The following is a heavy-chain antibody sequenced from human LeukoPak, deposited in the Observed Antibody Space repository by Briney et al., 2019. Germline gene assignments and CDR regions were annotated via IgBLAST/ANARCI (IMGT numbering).Heavy chain of an antibody. CDR1: GYTFTGYY. Sequence: ASVKVSCKASGYTFTGYYMHWVRQAPGQGLEWMGWINPNSGGTNYAQKFQGRVTMTRDTSISTAYMELSRLRSDDTAVYYCARDIYYYASGGLPYWGQGTLVTVSS. CDR2: INPNSGGT. J-gene: IGHJ4*02. CDR3: ARDIYYYASGGLPY. V-gene: IGHV1-2*02. D-gene: IGHD3-10*01.